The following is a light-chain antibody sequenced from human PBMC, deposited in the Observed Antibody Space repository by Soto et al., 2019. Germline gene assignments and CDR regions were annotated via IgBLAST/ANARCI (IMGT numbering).Light chain of an antibody. CDR1: SSNIGAGYD. CDR3: QSYDSSLSGYVV. Sequence: QSVLTQPPSVSGAPGQRVTISCTGSSSNIGAGYDVHWYQQLPGTAPKPLIYGNSNRPSGVPDRXSGXKXGXXXSLXXXXXQAEDEADYYCQSYDSSLSGYVVFGGGTKLTVL. CDR2: GNS. V-gene: IGLV1-40*01. J-gene: IGLJ2*01.